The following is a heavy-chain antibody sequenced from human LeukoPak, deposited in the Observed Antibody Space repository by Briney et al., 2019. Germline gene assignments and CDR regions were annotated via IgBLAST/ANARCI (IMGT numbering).Heavy chain of an antibody. V-gene: IGHV3-30-3*01. CDR1: GFAFSDYY. J-gene: IGHJ4*02. D-gene: IGHD2-2*01. CDR3: ARDVFDIVVVPAAMAPYFDY. Sequence: GGSLRLSCAASGFAFSDYYMSWIRQAPGKGLEWVAVISYDGSNKYYADSVKGRFTISRDNSKNTLYLQMNSLRAEDTAVYYCARDVFDIVVVPAAMAPYFDYWGQGTLVTVSS. CDR2: ISYDGSNK.